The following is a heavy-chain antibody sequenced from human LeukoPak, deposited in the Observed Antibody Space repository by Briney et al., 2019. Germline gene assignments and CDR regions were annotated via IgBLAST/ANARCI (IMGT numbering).Heavy chain of an antibody. CDR1: GYTFTGYY. CDR3: ARDPNWNDPSAFDI. Sequence: ASVKVSCKASGYTFTGYYMHWVRQAPGQGLEWMGWINPNSGGTNYAQKFQGGVTMTRDTSISTAYMELSRLRSDDTAVCYCARDPNWNDPSAFDIWGQGTMVTVSS. CDR2: INPNSGGT. V-gene: IGHV1-2*02. J-gene: IGHJ3*02. D-gene: IGHD1-1*01.